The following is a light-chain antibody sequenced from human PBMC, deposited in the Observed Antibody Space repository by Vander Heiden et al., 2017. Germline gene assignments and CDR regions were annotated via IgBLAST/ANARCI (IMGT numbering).Light chain of an antibody. V-gene: IGKV4-1*01. CDR2: WAS. CDR3: QQSSTAPLT. J-gene: IGKJ4*01. Sequence: DIVMTQPPDYLAVSLGERATIHCNSSQSVLSSSNNNNYLTWYQQIPGQPPKLLINWASTRESGVPDRFSGSGSGTDFTLTISSLQAEDVAVYYCQQSSTAPLTFGGGTKVEIK. CDR1: QSVLSSSNNNNY.